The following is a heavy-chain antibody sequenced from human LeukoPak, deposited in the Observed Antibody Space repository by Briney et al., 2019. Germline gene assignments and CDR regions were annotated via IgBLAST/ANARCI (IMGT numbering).Heavy chain of an antibody. V-gene: IGHV3-74*01. Sequence: GGSLRLSCAASGFTFSSYWMNWVRQAPGKGLVWVSRISSDGSSTSYADSVEGRFTISRDNAKNTLYLQMNNLRAEGTAVYYCARAREYSYGPHYFDYWGQGTLVTVSS. J-gene: IGHJ4*02. CDR1: GFTFSSYW. CDR2: ISSDGSST. CDR3: ARAREYSYGPHYFDY. D-gene: IGHD5-18*01.